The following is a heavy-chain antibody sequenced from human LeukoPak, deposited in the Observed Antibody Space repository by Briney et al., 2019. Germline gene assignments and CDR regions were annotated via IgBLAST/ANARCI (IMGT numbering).Heavy chain of an antibody. Sequence: GGSLRLSCAASGFTFSSYSMNWVRQAPGKGLEWISYISSSSSTIYYADSVKGRFTISRDNAKNSLYLQMNSLRAEDTAVYYCARNFDSSGYYYGYWGQGTLVTVSS. J-gene: IGHJ4*02. D-gene: IGHD3-22*01. CDR3: ARNFDSSGYYYGY. V-gene: IGHV3-48*04. CDR1: GFTFSSYS. CDR2: ISSSSSTI.